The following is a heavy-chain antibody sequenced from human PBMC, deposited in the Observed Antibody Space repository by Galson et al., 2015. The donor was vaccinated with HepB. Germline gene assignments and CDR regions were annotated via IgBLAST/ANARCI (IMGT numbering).Heavy chain of an antibody. Sequence: SVKVSCKASGYTFTSYGISWVRQAPGQGLEWMGWISAYNGNTNYAQKLQGRVTMTTDTSTSTAYMELSSLRSEDTAVYYCASNYEVNYYDSSGYYFGAFDIWGQGTMVTVSS. V-gene: IGHV1-18*01. CDR3: ASNYEVNYYDSSGYYFGAFDI. CDR1: GYTFTSYG. CDR2: ISAYNGNT. J-gene: IGHJ3*02. D-gene: IGHD3-22*01.